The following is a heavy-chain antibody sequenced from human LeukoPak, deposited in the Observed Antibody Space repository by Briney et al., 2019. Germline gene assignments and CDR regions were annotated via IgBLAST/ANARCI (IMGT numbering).Heavy chain of an antibody. V-gene: IGHV3-74*01. D-gene: IGHD5-24*01. J-gene: IGHJ4*02. CDR3: ARDGGDGYKRDDFDY. CDR2: INSDGSST. CDR1: GFTFSSYW. Sequence: LPGGSLRLSCAASGFTFSSYWMHWVRQAPGKGLVGVSRINSDGSSTRYLDSVKGRFTVSRDNARNTLYLQMNSLRVEDTAVYYCARDGGDGYKRDDFDYWGQGTLVTVSS.